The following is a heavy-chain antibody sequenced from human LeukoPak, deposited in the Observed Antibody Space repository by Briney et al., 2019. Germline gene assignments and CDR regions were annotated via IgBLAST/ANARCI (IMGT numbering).Heavy chain of an antibody. V-gene: IGHV3-23*01. CDR3: AKDQASNGLYYFDY. J-gene: IGHJ4*02. Sequence: GGSQRLSCAASGFTFSSYAMSWVRQAPGMGLEWVSTIIVSGTNTYYADFVKGRFTISRDNSKNTLYLQMNSLTAEDTAVYYCAKDQASNGLYYFDYWGEGTLVTVSS. CDR2: IIVSGTNT. CDR1: GFTFSSYA. D-gene: IGHD2-2*01.